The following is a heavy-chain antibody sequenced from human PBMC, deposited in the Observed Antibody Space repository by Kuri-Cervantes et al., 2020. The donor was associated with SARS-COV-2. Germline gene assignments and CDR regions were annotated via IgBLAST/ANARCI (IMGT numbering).Heavy chain of an antibody. CDR3: AKGDYCSSTSCYSYYYYYGMDV. D-gene: IGHD2-2*01. CDR1: GFNFSRTD. CDR2: ISGSGGST. J-gene: IGHJ6*02. Sequence: LSLTCAASGFNFSRTDMHWVRQAPGKGLEWVSAISGSGGSTYYADSVKGRFTISRDNSKNTLYLQMNSLRAEDTAVYYCAKGDYCSSTSCYSYYYYYGMDVWGQGTTVTVSS. V-gene: IGHV3-23*01.